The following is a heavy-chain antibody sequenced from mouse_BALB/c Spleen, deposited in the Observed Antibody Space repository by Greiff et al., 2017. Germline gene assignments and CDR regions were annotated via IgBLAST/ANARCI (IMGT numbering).Heavy chain of an antibody. CDR2: ISSGGST. Sequence: EVKLVESGGGLVKPGGSLKLSCAASGFTFSSYAMSWVRQTPEKRLEWVASISSGGSTYYPDSVKGRFNISRDNARNILYLQMSSLRSEDTAMYYCARGPGSSWYFDVWGAGTTVTVSS. CDR1: GFTFSSYA. D-gene: IGHD1-1*01. J-gene: IGHJ1*01. V-gene: IGHV5-6-5*01. CDR3: ARGPGSSWYFDV.